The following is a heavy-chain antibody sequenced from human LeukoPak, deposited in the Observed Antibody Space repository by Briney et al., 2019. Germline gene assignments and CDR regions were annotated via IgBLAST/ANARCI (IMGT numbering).Heavy chain of an antibody. Sequence: GGSLRLSCAASRFTFNTYWMHWVRQAPGKGLVWVSRIDSDGYSTAYADSVKGRFTISRDNAKNSLYLQMNSLRAEDTAVYYCARDRIEWLAPYYFDYWGQGTLVTVSS. CDR1: RFTFNTYW. D-gene: IGHD6-19*01. CDR3: ARDRIEWLAPYYFDY. J-gene: IGHJ4*02. V-gene: IGHV3-74*01. CDR2: IDSDGYST.